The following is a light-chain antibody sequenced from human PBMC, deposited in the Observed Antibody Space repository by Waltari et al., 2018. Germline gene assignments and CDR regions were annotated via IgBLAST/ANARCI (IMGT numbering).Light chain of an antibody. CDR2: KTS. CDR1: QSISSW. Sequence: IQMTQSPSTLSASVGDRFTIPSRASQSISSWLAWYQQKPGKAPKLLIYKTSSLESGVPSRFSGSGSGTEFTLTISSLQPDDFATYYCQQYNSYLLTFGGGTKVEIK. V-gene: IGKV1-5*03. CDR3: QQYNSYLLT. J-gene: IGKJ4*01.